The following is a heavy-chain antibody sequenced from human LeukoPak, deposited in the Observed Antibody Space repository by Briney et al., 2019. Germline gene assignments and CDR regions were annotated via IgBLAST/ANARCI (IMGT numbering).Heavy chain of an antibody. Sequence: SQTLSLTCAISGDSVSRDSIAWNWIRQSPSRGLEWLGRTYYKSAWYNDCAVHMKSRITISPDTSKNQFSLQLNSVTPDDTAVYYCARGTGWPHFDYWGQGILVTVSS. D-gene: IGHD6-19*01. V-gene: IGHV6-1*01. CDR2: TYYKSAWYN. CDR3: ARGTGWPHFDY. J-gene: IGHJ4*02. CDR1: GDSVSRDSIA.